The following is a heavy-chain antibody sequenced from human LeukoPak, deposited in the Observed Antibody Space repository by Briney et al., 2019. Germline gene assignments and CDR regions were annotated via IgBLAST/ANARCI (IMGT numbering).Heavy chain of an antibody. CDR3: TVTTSWHNFDY. CDR2: IYYSGST. CDR1: GGSISSYY. D-gene: IGHD4-17*01. J-gene: IGHJ4*02. V-gene: IGHV4-59*06. Sequence: SETLSLTCTVSGGSISSYYWSWIRQHPGKGLEWIGYIYYSGSTYYNPSLKSRVTISVDTSKNQFSLKLSSVTAADTAVYYCTVTTSWHNFDYWGQGTLVTVSS.